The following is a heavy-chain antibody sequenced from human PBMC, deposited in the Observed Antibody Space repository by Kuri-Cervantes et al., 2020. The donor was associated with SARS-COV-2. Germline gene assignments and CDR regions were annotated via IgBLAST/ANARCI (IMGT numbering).Heavy chain of an antibody. CDR1: GGSFTYYY. D-gene: IGHD4-11*01. V-gene: IGHV4-34*01. J-gene: IGHJ4*02. Sequence: SETLSLTCTVSGGSFTYYYWSWIRQPPGKGLELIGEINDSGAANYNPSLKSRVTISVDMSRNQFSLGLTSVNAADTAVYYCARRPVVLRSNSSPFDYWGQGTLVTVSS. CDR3: ARRPVVLRSNSSPFDY. CDR2: INDSGAA.